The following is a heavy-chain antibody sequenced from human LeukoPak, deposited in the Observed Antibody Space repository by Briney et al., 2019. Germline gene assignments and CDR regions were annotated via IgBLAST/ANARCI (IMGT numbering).Heavy chain of an antibody. CDR1: GGSISSNNW. V-gene: IGHV4-4*02. CDR2: IHHSGNT. J-gene: IGHJ2*01. CDR3: AREASRASPWYFNL. Sequence: PSETLSLTCAVSGGSISSNNWWTWVRQPPGKGLEWIGEIHHSGNTNYNPSLKSRVTVSVDKSKNQFSLNLSSVTAADTAVYYCAREASRASPWYFNLWGRGTLVTVSS.